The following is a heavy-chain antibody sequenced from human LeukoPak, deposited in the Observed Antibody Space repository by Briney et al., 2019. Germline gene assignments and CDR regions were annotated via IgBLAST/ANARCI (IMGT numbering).Heavy chain of an antibody. CDR2: INHSGST. J-gene: IGHJ4*02. CDR3: ARHRWLRRYFDY. V-gene: IGHV4-34*01. Sequence: TSETLSLTCAVYGGSFSGYYWSWIRQPPGKGLEWIGEINHSGSTNYNPSLKSRVTISVDTSKNQFSLKLSSVTAADTAVYYCARHRWLRRYFDYWGQGTLVTVSS. CDR1: GGSFSGYY. D-gene: IGHD5-12*01.